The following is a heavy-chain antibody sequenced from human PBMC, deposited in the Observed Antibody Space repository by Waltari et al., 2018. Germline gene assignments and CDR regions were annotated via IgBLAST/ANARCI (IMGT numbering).Heavy chain of an antibody. CDR3: ARDFAIGIEAFDV. CDR1: GGILGRYY. J-gene: IGHJ3*01. CDR2: IYYVGST. Sequence: QVQLQESGPGLVKPGETLSLTCSISGGILGRYYWSWIRQTPGKGLEWIGYIYYVGSTSYNPSLESRVSISIDTSKDQFSLRLTSVTAADTAMYYCARDFAIGIEAFDVWGRGTMVTVSS. V-gene: IGHV4-59*01. D-gene: IGHD2-21*01.